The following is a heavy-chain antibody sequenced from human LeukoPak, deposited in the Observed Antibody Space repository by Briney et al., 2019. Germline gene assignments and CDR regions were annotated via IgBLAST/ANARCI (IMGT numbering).Heavy chain of an antibody. D-gene: IGHD3-9*01. CDR2: INHSGST. CDR1: GGSFSGYY. V-gene: IGHV4-34*01. CDR3: ARDNYDILTGSIYFDY. Sequence: SETLSLTCAVYGGSFSGYYWSWIRQPPGKGLEWIGEINHSGSTNYNPSLKSRVTMSVDTSKNQFSLKLSSVTAADTAVYYCARDNYDILTGSIYFDYWGQGTLVTVSS. J-gene: IGHJ4*02.